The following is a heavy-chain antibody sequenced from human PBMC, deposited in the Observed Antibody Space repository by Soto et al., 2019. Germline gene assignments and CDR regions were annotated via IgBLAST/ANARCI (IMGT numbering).Heavy chain of an antibody. J-gene: IGHJ4*02. CDR3: ARHGYNYGGGYFDY. CDR1: GVTVSGNY. D-gene: IGHD5-18*01. Sequence: EVPLVESGGGLVQPGGSLRLSCAASGVTVSGNYMSWVRQAPGKGLEWVSVIYSGGSTYYADSVKGRFTISRDNSKNTLYLQMNSLRAEDTAVYYCARHGYNYGGGYFDYWGQGTLVTVSS. V-gene: IGHV3-66*04. CDR2: IYSGGST.